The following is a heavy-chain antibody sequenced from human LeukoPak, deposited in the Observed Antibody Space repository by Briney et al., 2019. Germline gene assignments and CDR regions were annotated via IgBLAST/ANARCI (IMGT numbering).Heavy chain of an antibody. J-gene: IGHJ4*02. Sequence: GGSLRLSCAASGFTFSSYSMNWVRQAPGKGLEWVSSISSSSSYIYYADSVKGRFTISRDNAKNTLYLQMNSLRAEDTAVYYCARATPRYFDYWGQGTLVTVSS. V-gene: IGHV3-21*04. CDR3: ARATPRYFDY. CDR2: ISSSSSYI. CDR1: GFTFSSYS. D-gene: IGHD5-24*01.